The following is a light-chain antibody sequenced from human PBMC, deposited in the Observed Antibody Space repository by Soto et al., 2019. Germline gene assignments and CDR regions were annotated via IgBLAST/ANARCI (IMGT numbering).Light chain of an antibody. J-gene: IGKJ2*01. Sequence: EIVMTQSPATLSVSPGERATLSCRASQSVSSNLAWYQQKPGQAPRLLIYGASTRATGIPARFSGSGSGTEFTLTISSLQSEDFAVYYCQQSNNCPNFGPATKVNI. CDR2: GAS. CDR1: QSVSSN. CDR3: QQSNNCPN. V-gene: IGKV3-15*01.